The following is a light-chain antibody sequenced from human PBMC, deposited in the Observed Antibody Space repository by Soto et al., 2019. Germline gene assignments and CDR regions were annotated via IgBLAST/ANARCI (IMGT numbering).Light chain of an antibody. V-gene: IGKV3-20*01. CDR3: QQYGSSPALT. CDR2: GAS. CDR1: QSVSSSY. Sequence: EIVLRQSPGTLMLSPGERATLSCRASQSVSSSYLAWYQQKPGQAPRLLIYGASSRATGIPDRFSGSGSGTDFALTISRLEPEDFAVYYCQQYGSSPALTFGGGTKVEIK. J-gene: IGKJ4*01.